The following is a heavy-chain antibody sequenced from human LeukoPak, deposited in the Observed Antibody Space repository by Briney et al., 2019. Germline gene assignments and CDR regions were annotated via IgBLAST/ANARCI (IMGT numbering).Heavy chain of an antibody. J-gene: IGHJ4*02. Sequence: PGGSLRLSCAASGFTFSSYAMHWVRQAPGKGLEYVSAISSDGGNTYYADSVKGRFTISRDNSKNTLYLRMGSLRAEDMAVCYCARARSGSYHFDYWGQGTLVTVSS. CDR1: GFTFSSYA. CDR2: ISSDGGNT. V-gene: IGHV3-64*02. CDR3: ARARSGSYHFDY. D-gene: IGHD1-26*01.